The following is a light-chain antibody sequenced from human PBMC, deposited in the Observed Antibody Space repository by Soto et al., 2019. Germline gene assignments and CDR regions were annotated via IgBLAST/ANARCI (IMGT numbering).Light chain of an antibody. Sequence: EIMLTQSPVTLSLSPGERATLSCRASQSVDAYLAWYQQRPGQAPRLLIFDASNRATGIPPRFSGSGCGTDFTLTISGLEPEDFAVYYCQQRSNWAPTFGQGTKVEIK. J-gene: IGKJ1*01. V-gene: IGKV3-11*01. CDR3: QQRSNWAPT. CDR1: QSVDAY. CDR2: DAS.